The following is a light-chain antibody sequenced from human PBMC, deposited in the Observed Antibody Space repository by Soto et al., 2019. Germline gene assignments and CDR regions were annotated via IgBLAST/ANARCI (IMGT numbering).Light chain of an antibody. J-gene: IGKJ5*01. CDR1: HGISMY. V-gene: IGKV1-8*01. CDR2: AAP. Sequence: IRLTQKNYSLSASTADRVTITCRASHGISMYLPWSQQTPVKAPKPLIYAAPTVQSGVPSRFSGSGSGTDFTLTISCLQSEDFATYYCQQYYSYPITFGQGTRLEIK. CDR3: QQYYSYPIT.